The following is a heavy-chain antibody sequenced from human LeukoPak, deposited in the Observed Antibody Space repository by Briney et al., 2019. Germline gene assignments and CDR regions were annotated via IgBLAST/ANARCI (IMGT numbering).Heavy chain of an antibody. D-gene: IGHD3-22*01. CDR1: GFTFSRYW. CDR2: INSDGSTT. Sequence: GGSLRLSCAASGFTFSRYWIHWVRQAPGKGLVWVSRINSDGSTTTYADSVKGRFTISRDNAKNTLYLQMNSLRAEDTAVYYCTRGYYYDSSGPNIPFDYWGQGTLVTVSS. J-gene: IGHJ4*02. CDR3: TRGYYYDSSGPNIPFDY. V-gene: IGHV3-74*01.